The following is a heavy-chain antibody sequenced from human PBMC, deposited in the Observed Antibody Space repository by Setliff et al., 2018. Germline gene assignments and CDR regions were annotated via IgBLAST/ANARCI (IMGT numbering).Heavy chain of an antibody. CDR3: ARGVWDYDSSGHYYYYYMDV. CDR2: INHSGSS. CDR1: GGTFSDYF. Sequence: SETLSLTCGASGGTFSDYFWTWIRQSPGKGLEWIGEINHSGSSNYNPSLKSRVTISIDTSNNQFSLKVTSVTAADTAVYYCARGVWDYDSSGHYYYYYMDVWGKGTTVTVSS. J-gene: IGHJ6*03. V-gene: IGHV4-34*01. D-gene: IGHD3-22*01.